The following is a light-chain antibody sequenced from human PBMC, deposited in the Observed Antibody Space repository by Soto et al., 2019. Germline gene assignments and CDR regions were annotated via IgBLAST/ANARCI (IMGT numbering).Light chain of an antibody. CDR1: RSVSSSY. CDR3: QQYGSSPIT. J-gene: IGKJ5*01. V-gene: IGKV3-20*01. CDR2: GAS. Sequence: EIVLTQSPGTLSLSPGERATLSCRASRSVSSSYLAWFQQKPGQAPRLLIYGASSRATDIPDRFSGSGSGKDFTLTISRLEPEDFAVYYCQQYGSSPITFGQGTRLEIK.